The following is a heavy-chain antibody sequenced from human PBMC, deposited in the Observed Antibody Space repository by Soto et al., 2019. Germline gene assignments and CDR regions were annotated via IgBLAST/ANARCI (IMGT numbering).Heavy chain of an antibody. J-gene: IGHJ4*02. CDR2: IYYSGST. D-gene: IGHD6-13*01. CDR1: GGSISSSSYY. V-gene: IGHV4-39*01. CDR3: ARQTQAGTPPADY. Sequence: QLQLQESGPGLVKPSETLSLTCTVSGGSISSSSYYWGWIRQPPGKGLEWIGSIYYSGSTYYNPSLTSRVTISVDTSKNQFSLKLSSVTAADTAVYYCARQTQAGTPPADYWGQGTLVTVSS.